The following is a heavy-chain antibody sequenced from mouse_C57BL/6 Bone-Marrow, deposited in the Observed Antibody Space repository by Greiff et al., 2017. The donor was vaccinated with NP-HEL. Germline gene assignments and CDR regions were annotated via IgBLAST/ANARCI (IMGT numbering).Heavy chain of an antibody. D-gene: IGHD5-1*01. CDR1: GYSITSGYY. CDR3: ARGTRYFDY. Sequence: EVKLMESGPGLVKPSQSLSLTCSVTGYSITSGYYWNWIRQYPGNKLEWRGYISYDGSNNYNPSLKNRISITRDTSKNQFFLKLNSVTTEDTATYYCARGTRYFDYWGQGTTLTVSS. J-gene: IGHJ2*01. V-gene: IGHV3-6*01. CDR2: ISYDGSN.